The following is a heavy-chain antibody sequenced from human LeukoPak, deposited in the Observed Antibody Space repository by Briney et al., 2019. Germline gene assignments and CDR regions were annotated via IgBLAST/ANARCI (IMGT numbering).Heavy chain of an antibody. CDR1: GGTFSSYA. J-gene: IGHJ5*02. CDR2: IIPIFGTA. Sequence: SVKVSCKASGGTFSSYAISWVRQAPGQGLEWMGGIIPIFGTAIYAQKFQGRVTLTADESTSTAYMELSSLRSEDTAVYYCARGVVVAAVLSWFDPWGQGTLVTVSS. V-gene: IGHV1-69*13. D-gene: IGHD2-15*01. CDR3: ARGVVVAAVLSWFDP.